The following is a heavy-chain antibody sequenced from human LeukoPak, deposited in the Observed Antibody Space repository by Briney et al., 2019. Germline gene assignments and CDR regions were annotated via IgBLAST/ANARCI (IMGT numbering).Heavy chain of an antibody. J-gene: IGHJ4*02. CDR1: GGSFSGYY. V-gene: IGHV4-34*01. Sequence: SETLSLTCAVYGGSFSGYYWSWIRQPPGKGLEWIGEINHSGSTYYNPSLKSRVTISVDTSKNQFSLKLSSVTAADTAVYYCASDTYYDFWSGYYTTKFDYWGQGTLVTVSS. CDR3: ASDTYYDFWSGYYTTKFDY. CDR2: INHSGST. D-gene: IGHD3-3*01.